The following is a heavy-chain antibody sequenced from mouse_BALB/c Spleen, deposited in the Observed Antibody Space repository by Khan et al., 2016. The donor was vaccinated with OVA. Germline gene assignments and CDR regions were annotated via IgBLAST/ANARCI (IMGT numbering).Heavy chain of an antibody. Sequence: QVQLKESGPGLVAPSQSLSITCTVSGFSLTSYGVHWVRQPPGKGLEWLGVIRAGGSTNYNSALMSRLSISKDNCKRQVFLKMNSLQTEDTAMYYCAGLEDIWGQGTTLTVSS. J-gene: IGHJ2*01. CDR3: AGLEDI. V-gene: IGHV2-9*02. D-gene: IGHD1-3*01. CDR2: IRAGGST. CDR1: GFSLTSYG.